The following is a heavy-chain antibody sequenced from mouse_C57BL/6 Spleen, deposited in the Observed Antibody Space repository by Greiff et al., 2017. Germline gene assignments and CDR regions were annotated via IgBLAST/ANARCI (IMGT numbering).Heavy chain of an antibody. Sequence: VQLQQSGAELARPGASVKLSCKASGYTFTSYGISWVKQRTGQGLEWIGEIYPRSGNTYYNEKFKGKATLTADKSSSTAYMELRSLTSEDSAVYFCALITTGQFAYWGQGTLVTVSA. V-gene: IGHV1-81*01. CDR2: IYPRSGNT. CDR3: ALITTGQFAY. D-gene: IGHD1-1*01. CDR1: GYTFTSYG. J-gene: IGHJ3*01.